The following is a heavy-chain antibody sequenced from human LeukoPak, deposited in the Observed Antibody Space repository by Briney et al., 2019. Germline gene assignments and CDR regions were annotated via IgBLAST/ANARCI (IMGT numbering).Heavy chain of an antibody. V-gene: IGHV3-33*01. D-gene: IGHD2-8*01. CDR3: ARHILYRLDP. CDR1: GFTFSSYG. Sequence: GRSLRLSCAASGFTFSSYGMHWVRRAPGKGLEWVAVIWYDGSNKYYADSVKGRFTISRDNSKNTLYLQMNSLRTEDTAVYYCARHILYRLDPWGQGTLVTVSS. CDR2: IWYDGSNK. J-gene: IGHJ5*02.